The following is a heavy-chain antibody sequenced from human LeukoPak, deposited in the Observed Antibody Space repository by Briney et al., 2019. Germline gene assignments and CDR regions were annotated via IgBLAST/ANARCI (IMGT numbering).Heavy chain of an antibody. D-gene: IGHD3-3*01. J-gene: IGHJ3*02. CDR3: ASFYYDFWSGYSQAFDI. CDR1: GGSIDSTSYF. V-gene: IGHV4-39*01. CDR2: IYYTGDA. Sequence: MPSETLSLTCSVSGGSIDSTSYFWGWVRQPPGKGLEWIGSIYYTGDAYYNPSLKSRVTISVDTSKNQFSLKLSSVTAADTAVYYCASFYYDFWSGYSQAFDIWGQGTMVTVSS.